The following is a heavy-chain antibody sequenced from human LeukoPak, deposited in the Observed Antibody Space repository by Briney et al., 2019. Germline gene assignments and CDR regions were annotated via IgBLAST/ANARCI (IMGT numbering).Heavy chain of an antibody. CDR3: AGGSGSPGWFDP. J-gene: IGHJ5*02. D-gene: IGHD3-10*01. CDR2: INHSGST. CDR1: GGSFSRYY. V-gene: IGHV4-34*01. Sequence: TSETLSLTCAVYGGSFSRYYWSWIRQPPGKGLEWIGEINHSGSTNYNPSLKSRVTISVDTSKNQFSLKLSSVTAADTAVYYCAGGSGSPGWFDPWGQGTLVTVSS.